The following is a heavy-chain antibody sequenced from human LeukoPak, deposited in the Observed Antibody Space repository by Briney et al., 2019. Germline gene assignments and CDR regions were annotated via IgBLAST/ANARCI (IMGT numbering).Heavy chain of an antibody. CDR3: ARGPIYVWGSYRYSPIDY. V-gene: IGHV4-34*01. Sequence: PSEALSLTCAVYGGSFSGYYWSWIRQPPGKGLEWIGEINHSGSTNYNPSLKSRVTISVDTSKNQFSLKLSSVTAADTAVYYCARGPIYVWGSYRYSPIDYWGQGTLVTVSS. D-gene: IGHD3-16*02. J-gene: IGHJ4*02. CDR1: GGSFSGYY. CDR2: INHSGST.